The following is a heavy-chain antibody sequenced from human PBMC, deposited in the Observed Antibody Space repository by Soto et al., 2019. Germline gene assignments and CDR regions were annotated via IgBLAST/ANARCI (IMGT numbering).Heavy chain of an antibody. Sequence: EVQLLASGGGLVQPGGSLRLSCAASGFTFTTYAMCWVRQAPGKGLQWVSSISVSGDRTFYADSVKGRFTISRDNRRNTLDLQMTSLRAEDTAVYYCVKDGDSISSNKPLDYWGQGTLVTVSS. CDR1: GFTFTTYA. J-gene: IGHJ4*02. CDR3: VKDGDSISSNKPLDY. D-gene: IGHD2-2*01. CDR2: ISVSGDRT. V-gene: IGHV3-23*01.